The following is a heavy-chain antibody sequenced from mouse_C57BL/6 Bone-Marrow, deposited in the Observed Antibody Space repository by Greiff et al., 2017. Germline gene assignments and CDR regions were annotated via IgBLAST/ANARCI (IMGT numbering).Heavy chain of an antibody. CDR1: GFTFSSYA. CDR2: ISDGGSYT. D-gene: IGHD2-2*01. V-gene: IGHV5-4*01. Sequence: EVQLVESGGGLVKPGGSLKLSCAASGFTFSSYAMSWVRQTPEKRLEWVATISDGGSYTYYPDNVKGRFTISRDNAKNNLYLQMSHLKSEDTAMYYCAREVGSYYGYDDAMDYWGQGTSVTVSS. J-gene: IGHJ4*01. CDR3: AREVGSYYGYDDAMDY.